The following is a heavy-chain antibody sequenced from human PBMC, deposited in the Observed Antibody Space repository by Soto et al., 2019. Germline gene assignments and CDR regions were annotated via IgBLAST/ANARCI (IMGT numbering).Heavy chain of an antibody. Sequence: QVRLQESGPGLVKPSQTLSLTCTVSGGSISSGGYYWGWIRQHPGQGLEGIGYIYYSGSTYYNPSLKSRVTISVDTANNQFSLKLTSVTAADTAVYYCATYCSVCSCYLDYWGQGTLVTVSS. CDR3: ATYCSVCSCYLDY. D-gene: IGHD2-15*01. CDR2: IYYSGST. J-gene: IGHJ4*02. V-gene: IGHV4-31*04. CDR1: GGSISSGGYY.